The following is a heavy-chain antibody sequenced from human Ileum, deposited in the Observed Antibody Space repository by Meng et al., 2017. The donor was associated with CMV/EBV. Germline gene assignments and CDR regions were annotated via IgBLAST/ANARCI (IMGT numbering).Heavy chain of an antibody. CDR3: AREKSSCTSSTCYGVDS. Sequence: QMQPPGSGPGLVKPSETLSLTCTVSDGSISSYYWSWIRQSAGKGLEWIGRIHTSGTTNYNPSLKSRVTLSLDTSKDQFSLKLTSVTAADTAVYYCAREKSSCTSSTCYGVDSWGQGTLVTVSS. V-gene: IGHV4-4*07. J-gene: IGHJ4*02. D-gene: IGHD2-2*01. CDR2: IHTSGTT. CDR1: DGSISSYY.